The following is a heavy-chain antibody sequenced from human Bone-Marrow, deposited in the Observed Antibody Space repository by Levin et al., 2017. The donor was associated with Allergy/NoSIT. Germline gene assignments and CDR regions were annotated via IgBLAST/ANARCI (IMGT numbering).Heavy chain of an antibody. CDR2: IRSKAYGGTT. V-gene: IGHV3-49*04. J-gene: IGHJ5*02. CDR3: TRALANWFDP. Sequence: GGSLRLSCPASGFTFGDYAMSWVRQAPGKGLEWVGFIRSKAYGGTTEYAASVKGRFTISRDDSKSIAYLQMNSLKTEDTAVYYCTRALANWFDPWGQGTLVTVSS. CDR1: GFTFGDYA.